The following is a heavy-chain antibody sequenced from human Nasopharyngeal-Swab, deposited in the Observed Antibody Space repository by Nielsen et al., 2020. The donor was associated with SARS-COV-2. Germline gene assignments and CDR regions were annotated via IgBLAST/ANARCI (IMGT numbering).Heavy chain of an antibody. CDR1: GFTFDDYA. D-gene: IGHD3-10*01. Sequence: GKSLKISCAASGFTFDDYAMHWVRQAPGKGLEWVSGISWNSGSIGYADSVKGRFTISRDNAKNSLYLQMNSLRAEDTALYYCAKDTAYYPVVAFDIWGQGTMVTVSS. CDR3: AKDTAYYPVVAFDI. CDR2: ISWNSGSI. J-gene: IGHJ3*02. V-gene: IGHV3-9*01.